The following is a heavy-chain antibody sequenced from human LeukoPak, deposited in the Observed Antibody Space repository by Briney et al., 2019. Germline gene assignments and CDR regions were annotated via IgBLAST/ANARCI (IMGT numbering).Heavy chain of an antibody. J-gene: IGHJ4*02. CDR2: IKGDGSET. D-gene: IGHD1-26*01. CDR1: GFTFSSYA. CDR3: TRDDFSGSYCD. Sequence: PGGSLRLSCAASGFTFSSYAMHWVRQAPGKGLEWVANIKGDGSETYYVDSVRGRFTISRDNTRNSLYLQMNSLRADDTATYYCTRDDFSGSYCDWGQGTLVTVSS. V-gene: IGHV3-7*01.